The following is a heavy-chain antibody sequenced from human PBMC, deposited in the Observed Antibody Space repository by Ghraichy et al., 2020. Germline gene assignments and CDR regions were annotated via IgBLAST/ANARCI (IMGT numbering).Heavy chain of an antibody. D-gene: IGHD2-2*01. CDR2: IYYSGST. V-gene: IGHV4-39*01. CDR1: GGSISSSSYY. Sequence: SETLSLTCTVSGGSISSSSYYWGWIRQPPGKGLEWIGSIYYSGSTYYNPSLKSRVTISVDTSKNQFSLKLSSVTAADTAVYYCARTRKWTFDYWGQGTLVTVSS. J-gene: IGHJ4*02. CDR3: ARTRKWTFDY.